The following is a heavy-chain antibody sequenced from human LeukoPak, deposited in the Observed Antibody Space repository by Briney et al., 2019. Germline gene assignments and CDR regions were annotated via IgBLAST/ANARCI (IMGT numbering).Heavy chain of an antibody. J-gene: IGHJ4*02. CDR2: ISGSGGST. Sequence: PGGSLRLSCAASGFTFSSYAMSWIRQAPGKGLEWVSAISGSGGSTYYADSVKGRFTISRDNSKNTLYLQMNSLRAEDTAVYYCAKDYDSSGYFQSIVDYWGQGTLVTVSS. V-gene: IGHV3-23*01. CDR3: AKDYDSSGYFQSIVDY. D-gene: IGHD3-22*01. CDR1: GFTFSSYA.